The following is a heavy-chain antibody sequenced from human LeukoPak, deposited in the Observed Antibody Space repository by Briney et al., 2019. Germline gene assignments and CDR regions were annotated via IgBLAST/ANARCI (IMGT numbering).Heavy chain of an antibody. V-gene: IGHV3-7*01. D-gene: IGHD4/OR15-4a*01. CDR2: INLDGSQK. Sequence: GGSLRLSCAASGFTVFNYWMSWVRQAPGKGLEWVANINLDGSQKYYVDSLKGRFTISRDNAKNSLYLQMNSLRAEDTAVYYCARDVDYANPRHDYWGQGTLVTVSS. CDR3: ARDVDYANPRHDY. J-gene: IGHJ4*02. CDR1: GFTVFNYW.